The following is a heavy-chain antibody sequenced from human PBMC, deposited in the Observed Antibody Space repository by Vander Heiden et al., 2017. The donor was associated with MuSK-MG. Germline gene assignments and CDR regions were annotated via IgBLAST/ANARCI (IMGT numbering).Heavy chain of an antibody. Sequence: QVQLVESGGGVVQPGGSLRLSCAASGFTFSSYGMPWVRQAPGKGLEWVAFIRYDGSNKYYADSVKGRFTFSRDNSKNTVYLQMNSLRAEDTAVYYCAKDREAYYDSSGYPILDAVDIWGQGTMVTVSS. V-gene: IGHV3-30*02. D-gene: IGHD3-22*01. CDR2: IRYDGSNK. CDR1: GFTFSSYG. CDR3: AKDREAYYDSSGYPILDAVDI. J-gene: IGHJ3*02.